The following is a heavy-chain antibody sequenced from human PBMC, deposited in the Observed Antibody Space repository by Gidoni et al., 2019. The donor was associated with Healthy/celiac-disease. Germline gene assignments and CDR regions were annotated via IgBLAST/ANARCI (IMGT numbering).Heavy chain of an antibody. J-gene: IGHJ4*02. CDR3: ARALQQLVPTDNFDY. CDR2: INSDGSST. Sequence: QAPGKGLVWVSRINSDGSSTSYADSVKGRFTISRDNAKNTLYLQMKSLRAEDTAVYYCARALQQLVPTDNFDYWGQGTLVTVSS. V-gene: IGHV3-74*01. D-gene: IGHD6-13*01.